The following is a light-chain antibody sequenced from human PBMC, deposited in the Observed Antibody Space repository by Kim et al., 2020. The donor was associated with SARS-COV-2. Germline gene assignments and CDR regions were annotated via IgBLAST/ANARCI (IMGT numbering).Light chain of an antibody. Sequence: SLSPGQRPTRSFRASHGVSDNLAWYQNKPGQAPRLLIYGASTRATGIPARFSGSGSGTEFTLTISSLQSEDFAVYYCQQYNNWPGTFGQGPKLEI. V-gene: IGKV3-15*01. CDR1: HGVSDN. CDR2: GAS. J-gene: IGKJ2*01. CDR3: QQYNNWPGT.